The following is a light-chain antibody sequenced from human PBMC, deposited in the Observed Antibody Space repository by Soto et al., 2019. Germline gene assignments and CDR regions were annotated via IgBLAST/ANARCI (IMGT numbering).Light chain of an antibody. CDR2: GAS. Sequence: EIVLTQSPAPLSLSPGESATLSCRASPSVSSYLAWYQQKPGQAPRLLIYGASSRATGIPARFSGSGSGTDFTLTISSLEPEDFALYFCQQRSSWPPTFGGGTKVDIK. J-gene: IGKJ4*01. CDR3: QQRSSWPPT. CDR1: PSVSSY. V-gene: IGKV3-11*01.